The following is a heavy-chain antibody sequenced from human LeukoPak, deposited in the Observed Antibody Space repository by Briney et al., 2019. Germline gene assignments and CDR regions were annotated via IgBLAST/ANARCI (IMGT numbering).Heavy chain of an antibody. CDR1: AFTFSSYW. V-gene: IGHV3-7*01. CDR3: ATSQTTSGRYGNAFDI. CDR2: IKQDGSEK. J-gene: IGHJ3*02. D-gene: IGHD6-19*01. Sequence: VGSLRLSCAASAFTFSSYWMSWVRQAPGKGPEWVANIKQDGSEKYYVGSVKGRFTIYRDNAKNSLHLQMNSLRGEDTALYYCATSQTTSGRYGNAFDIWGQGTMVTVSS.